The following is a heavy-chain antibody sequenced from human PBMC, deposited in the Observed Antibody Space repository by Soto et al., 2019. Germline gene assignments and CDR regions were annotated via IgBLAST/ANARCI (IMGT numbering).Heavy chain of an antibody. D-gene: IGHD1-26*01. Sequence: EVQLLESGGGLVQPGGSLRLSCAASGFTFRTCAMAWVRQAPGKGLEWVSTIDNSGGGTYYADSVKGRFTISRDNSKNTLYLEMNNLRAEDTAIYYCAKEPDVLGRGLDYWGQGTLVTVSS. V-gene: IGHV3-23*05. J-gene: IGHJ4*02. CDR2: IDNSGGGT. CDR3: AKEPDVLGRGLDY. CDR1: GFTFRTCA.